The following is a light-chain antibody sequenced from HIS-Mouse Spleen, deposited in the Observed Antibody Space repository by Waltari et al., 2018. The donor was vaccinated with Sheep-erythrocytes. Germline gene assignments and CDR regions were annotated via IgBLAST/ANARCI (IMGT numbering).Light chain of an antibody. V-gene: IGLV2-11*01. CDR3: CSYAGSYNHV. CDR2: DVS. J-gene: IGLJ1*01. CDR1: SSDVGGYNY. Sequence: QSALTQPRSVSGSPGQSVTISCTGTSSDVGGYNYVSWYQQHPGKAPKLMIYDVSKRPSGVHDWFSGSKSGNTASLTISGLQAEDEADDYCCSYAGSYNHVFATGTKVTVL.